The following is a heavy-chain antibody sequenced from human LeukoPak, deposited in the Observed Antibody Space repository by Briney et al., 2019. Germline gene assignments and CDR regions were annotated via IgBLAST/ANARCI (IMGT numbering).Heavy chain of an antibody. D-gene: IGHD2-15*01. CDR1: GFTFSNFA. V-gene: IGHV3-64D*09. CDR2: VSRSGGGT. J-gene: IGHJ1*01. CDR3: VYQVMGVVE. Sequence: PGESLRLSCLASGFTFSNFAMHWVRQAPGKGLEYVSGVSRSGGGTYYADSVQGRFTISRDNSKNTLYLQMSSLRPEDTAVHYCVYQVMGVVEWGQGTLVTVSS.